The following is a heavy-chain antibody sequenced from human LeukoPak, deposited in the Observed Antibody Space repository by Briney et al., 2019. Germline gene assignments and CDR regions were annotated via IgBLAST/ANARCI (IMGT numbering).Heavy chain of an antibody. CDR1: GFTFSDYI. J-gene: IGHJ3*02. V-gene: IGHV3-30*18. CDR2: ISYDGSNK. CDR3: AKSQSGSVDAFDI. Sequence: GGSLRLSCEASGFTFSDYILDWVRQAPGKGLEWVAVISYDGSNKYYADSVKGRFTISRDNSKNTQSLQMNSLRAEDTAVYYCAKSQSGSVDAFDIWGQGTMVTVSS. D-gene: IGHD3-10*01.